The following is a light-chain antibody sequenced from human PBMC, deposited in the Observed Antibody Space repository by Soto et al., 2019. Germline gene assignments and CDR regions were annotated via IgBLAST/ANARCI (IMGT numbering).Light chain of an antibody. V-gene: IGKV1-8*01. CDR3: QQYYSYPQT. CDR1: QGISSY. Sequence: AIRMTQSQSSLSASTGDRVTITCRASQGISSYLAWYQQKPGKAPKLLIYAASTLQSGVPSRFSGSGSGTDFTLTISCLQSEDFATYYCQQYYSYPQTFGQGTKVEIK. CDR2: AAS. J-gene: IGKJ1*01.